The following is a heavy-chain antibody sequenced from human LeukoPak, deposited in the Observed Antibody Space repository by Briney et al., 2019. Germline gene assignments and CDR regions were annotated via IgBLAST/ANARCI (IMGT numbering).Heavy chain of an antibody. J-gene: IGHJ3*02. CDR3: TRGGRDGFDI. CDR2: IASAGDI. CDR1: GFTYSTYD. V-gene: IGHV3-13*01. D-gene: IGHD2-15*01. Sequence: SGGSLRLFCAASGFTYSTYDMLWVRQATGRGVEGVSDIASAGDIYYSDSVRGRFTISRENAKNSLYLQVNSLRVGDTAVYYCTRGGRDGFDIWGQGTMVTVSS.